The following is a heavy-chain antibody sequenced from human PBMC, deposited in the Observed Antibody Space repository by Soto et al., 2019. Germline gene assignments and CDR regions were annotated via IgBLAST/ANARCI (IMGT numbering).Heavy chain of an antibody. CDR3: ARGGWLPYYYYYYGMDV. J-gene: IGHJ6*02. CDR1: GYTFTSYA. D-gene: IGHD5-12*01. V-gene: IGHV1-3*01. CDR2: INAGNGNT. Sequence: ASVKVSCKASGYTFTSYAMHWVRQAPGQRLEWMGWINAGNGNTKYSQKFQGRVTITRDTSASTAYMELSSLRSDDTAVYYCARGGWLPYYYYYYGMDVWGQGTTVTVSS.